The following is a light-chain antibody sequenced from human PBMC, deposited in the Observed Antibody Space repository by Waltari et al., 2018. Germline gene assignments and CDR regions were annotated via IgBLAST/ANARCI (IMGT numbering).Light chain of an antibody. Sequence: EIVLTPSPGTLSLSPGERATLSCRARPSVGSSYLAWYQQKPGQAPRLLIYGASNRATDIPDRFSGSGSGTDFTLTISRLEPEDFAVYYCQQYGTSRTFGQGTKVEIK. J-gene: IGKJ1*01. CDR1: PSVGSSY. CDR3: QQYGTSRT. V-gene: IGKV3-20*01. CDR2: GAS.